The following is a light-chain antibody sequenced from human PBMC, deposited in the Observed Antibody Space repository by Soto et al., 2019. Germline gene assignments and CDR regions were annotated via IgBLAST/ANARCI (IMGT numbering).Light chain of an antibody. J-gene: IGLJ1*01. CDR2: EVT. CDR3: SSYTGTSYV. V-gene: IGLV2-14*01. Sequence: QSALTQPASVSGSPGQSITISCTGTSSDVGGYDYVSRYQQHPGEAPKLMIYEVTNRPSGVSNRFSGSKSGTTASLTISGLQADDEADYYCSSYTGTSYVFGTGTKVTVL. CDR1: SSDVGGYDY.